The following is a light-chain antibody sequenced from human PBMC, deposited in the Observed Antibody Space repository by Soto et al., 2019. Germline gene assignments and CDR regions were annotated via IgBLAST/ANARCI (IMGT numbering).Light chain of an antibody. CDR2: GAS. J-gene: IGKJ1*01. CDR1: QSVTSSY. V-gene: IGKV3-20*01. Sequence: EIVLTQSPGTLSLSPGERATLSCRASQSVTSSYLAWYQQKPGQAPRLLIYGASSRATGIPDRFSGSGSGTDFTLTISSLEPEDSATYYCQQYNSYSWTFGQGTKVEIK. CDR3: QQYNSYSWT.